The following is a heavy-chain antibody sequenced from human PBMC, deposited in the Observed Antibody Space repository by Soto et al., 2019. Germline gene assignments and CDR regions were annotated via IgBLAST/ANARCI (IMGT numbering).Heavy chain of an antibody. Sequence: PSETLSLTCAVSGGSIISGYCLGWVRQPPGKGLEWIGEISRGGNPNYNPSLKSRVTISVDTSNNEFSLRLNSVTAADTAVYYCVRNADFRSDFWGQGTLVTVSS. CDR3: VRNADFRSDF. V-gene: IGHV4-4*02. CDR1: GGSIISGYC. CDR2: ISRGGNP. D-gene: IGHD2-2*01. J-gene: IGHJ4*02.